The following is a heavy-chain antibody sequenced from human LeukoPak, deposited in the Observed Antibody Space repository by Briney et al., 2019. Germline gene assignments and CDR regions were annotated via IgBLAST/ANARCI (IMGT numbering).Heavy chain of an antibody. Sequence: GGSLRLSCVASGFTFSSSFMDWVRQVPGKGLAWVSRINPGNITTYADSVKGRFTISRDNAKNTLFLQMNSLRAEDTAVYYCARPFYFDSIDIWGQGTLVTVSS. D-gene: IGHD3-22*01. CDR3: ARPFYFDSIDI. J-gene: IGHJ4*02. V-gene: IGHV3-74*01. CDR2: INPGNIT. CDR1: GFTFSSSF.